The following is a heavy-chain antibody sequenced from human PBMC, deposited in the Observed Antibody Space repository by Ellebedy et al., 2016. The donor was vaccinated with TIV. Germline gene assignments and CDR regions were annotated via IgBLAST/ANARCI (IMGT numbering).Heavy chain of an antibody. CDR3: AKDPGVPAPRWAFDI. CDR2: ISGSGGST. J-gene: IGHJ3*02. V-gene: IGHV3-23*01. D-gene: IGHD2-2*01. CDR1: GFTFSSYA. Sequence: GESLKISXAASGFTFSSYAMSWVRQAPGKGLEWVSAISGSGGSTYYADSVKGRFTISRDNSKNTLYLQMNSLRAEDTAVYYCAKDPGVPAPRWAFDIWGQGTMVTVSS.